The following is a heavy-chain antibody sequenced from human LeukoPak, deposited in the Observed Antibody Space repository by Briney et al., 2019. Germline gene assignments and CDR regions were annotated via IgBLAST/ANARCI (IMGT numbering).Heavy chain of an antibody. CDR1: GYTFTGYY. V-gene: IGHV1-2*02. Sequence: ASVTVSCEASGYTFTGYYIHWVRQAPGQGLEWMGWINPKSGGTNYAQKFQGRVTMTRDTSISTAYMELHSLRSEDTAVYYCARGYSPSIRTTGNDYWGQGTLVTVSS. D-gene: IGHD1-1*01. CDR2: INPKSGGT. J-gene: IGHJ4*02. CDR3: ARGYSPSIRTTGNDY.